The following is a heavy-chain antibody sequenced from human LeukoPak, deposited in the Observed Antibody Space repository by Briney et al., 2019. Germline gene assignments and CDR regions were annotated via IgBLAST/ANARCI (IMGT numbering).Heavy chain of an antibody. CDR2: INRSGGT. CDR3: ARVARCTSCFDVDY. CDR1: GGSFSGYY. Sequence: SETLSLTCAVYGGSFSGYYWSWIRQTPGKGLEWMGEINRSGGTNYNPSLKSRVTIPVDTSNNQFSLTLSSVTAADTAVYYCARVARCTSCFDVDYWGQGTLVTVSS. D-gene: IGHD2-2*01. J-gene: IGHJ4*02. V-gene: IGHV4-34*01.